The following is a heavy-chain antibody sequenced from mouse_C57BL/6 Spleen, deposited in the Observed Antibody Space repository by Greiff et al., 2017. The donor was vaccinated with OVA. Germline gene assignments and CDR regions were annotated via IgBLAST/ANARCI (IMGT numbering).Heavy chain of an antibody. CDR1: GYAFSSYW. Sequence: QVQLQQSGAELVKPGASVKISCKASGYAFSSYWMNLVKQRPGKGLEWIGQIYPGDGDTNYNGKFKGKATLTADKSSSTAYMQLSSLTSEDSAVYFCARHYGSSYVYFDYWGQGTTLTVSS. J-gene: IGHJ2*01. CDR3: ARHYGSSYVYFDY. D-gene: IGHD1-1*01. CDR2: IYPGDGDT. V-gene: IGHV1-80*01.